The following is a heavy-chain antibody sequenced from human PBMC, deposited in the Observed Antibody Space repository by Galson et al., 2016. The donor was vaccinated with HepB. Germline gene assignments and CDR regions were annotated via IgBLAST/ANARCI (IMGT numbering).Heavy chain of an antibody. Sequence: SLRLSCAVSGLTFSDFYMSWIRQAPGKGLEWVSYISSSSSHTNYADSVKGRFTISRDNANNSLYLQMNSLRVEDTAVYYCARVDYGSGWREGWFDPWGQGTLVTVSS. CDR3: ARVDYGSGWREGWFDP. CDR2: ISSSSSHT. D-gene: IGHD6-19*01. J-gene: IGHJ5*02. CDR1: GLTFSDFY. V-gene: IGHV3-11*06.